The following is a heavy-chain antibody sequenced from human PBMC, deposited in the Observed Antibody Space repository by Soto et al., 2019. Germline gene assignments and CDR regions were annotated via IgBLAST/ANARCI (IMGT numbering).Heavy chain of an antibody. CDR1: GFTFGDYA. CDR3: RAPRDIVVVPTARGGDWFDP. CDR2: IRSKAYGGTT. D-gene: IGHD2-2*01. J-gene: IGHJ5*02. Sequence: EVQLVESGGGLVQPGRSLRLSCTASGFTFGDYAMSWFRQAPGKGLEWVGFIRSKAYGGTTEYAASVKGRFTISRDDSKRIAYLQMNSLKTEDTGVYYCRAPRDIVVVPTARGGDWFDPWGQGTLVTVSS. V-gene: IGHV3-49*03.